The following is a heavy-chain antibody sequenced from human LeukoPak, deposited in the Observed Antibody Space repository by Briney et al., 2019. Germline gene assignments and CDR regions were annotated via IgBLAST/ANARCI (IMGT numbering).Heavy chain of an antibody. CDR1: GGSISSGSYY. D-gene: IGHD3-22*01. J-gene: IGHJ1*01. CDR2: IYTSRST. CDR3: ARTQPTYYYDSSGYHSEYFQH. V-gene: IGHV4-61*02. Sequence: SETLSLTCTVSGGSISSGSYYWSWIRQPAGKGLEWIGRIYTSRSTNYNPSLKSRVTISVDTSKNQFSLKLSSVTAADTAVYYCARTQPTYYYDSSGYHSEYFQHWGQGTLVTVPS.